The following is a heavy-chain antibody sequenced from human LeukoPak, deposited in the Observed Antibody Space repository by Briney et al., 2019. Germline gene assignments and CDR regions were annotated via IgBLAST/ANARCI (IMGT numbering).Heavy chain of an antibody. V-gene: IGHV3-30*18. CDR2: ISYDGSNK. CDR3: AKDRIAVAGIFDY. J-gene: IGHJ4*02. D-gene: IGHD6-19*01. Sequence: GRSLRLSCAASGFTFSSYGMHWVRQAAGKGLEWEAVISYDGSNKYYADSVKGRFTISRDNSKNTLYLQMNSLRAEDTAVYYCAKDRIAVAGIFDYWGQGTLVTVSS. CDR1: GFTFSSYG.